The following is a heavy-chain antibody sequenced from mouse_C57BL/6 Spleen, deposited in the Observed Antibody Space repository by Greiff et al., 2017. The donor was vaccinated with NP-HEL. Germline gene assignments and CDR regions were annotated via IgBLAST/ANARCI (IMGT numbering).Heavy chain of an antibody. Sequence: QVQLQQPGAELVKPGASVKLSCKASGYTFTSYWMHWVKQRPGQGLEWIGMIHPNSGSTNYNEKFKRKATLTVDKSSSTAYMQLSSLTSEDSAVYYCASNGNSYYYAMDYWGQGTSVTVSS. CDR2: IHPNSGST. D-gene: IGHD2-1*01. CDR3: ASNGNSYYYAMDY. CDR1: GYTFTSYW. V-gene: IGHV1-64*01. J-gene: IGHJ4*01.